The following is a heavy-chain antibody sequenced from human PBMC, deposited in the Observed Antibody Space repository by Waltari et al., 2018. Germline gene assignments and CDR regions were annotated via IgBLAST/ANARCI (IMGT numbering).Heavy chain of an antibody. CDR2: IRFDGTTA. J-gene: IGHJ3*02. CDR1: GLTLRTGA. D-gene: IGHD4-17*01. CDR3: VKDGDYNLPAYDAFDI. V-gene: IGHV3-30*02. Sequence: QVQLPESGGAVVQPGVSMRLSCAASGLTLRTGALRWVRQTPARGLEWVAFIRFDGTTAYYADSVTGRFTVSRDNSENRGYLQMNSLRPEDTGVYHCVKDGDYNLPAYDAFDIWGPGTMVSVSS.